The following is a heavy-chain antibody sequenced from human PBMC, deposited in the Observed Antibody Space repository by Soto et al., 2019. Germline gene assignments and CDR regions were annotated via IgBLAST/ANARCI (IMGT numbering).Heavy chain of an antibody. CDR1: GFTFSSYG. V-gene: IGHV3-33*01. CDR3: ARDKGRDGGPYYYYYYGMDV. D-gene: IGHD4-17*01. Sequence: QVQLVESGGGVVQPGRSLRLSCAASGFTFSSYGMHWVRQAPGKGLEWVAVIWYDGSNKYYADSVKGRFTISRDNPKNTLYLQMNSLRAEDTAVYYCARDKGRDGGPYYYYYYGMDVWGQGTTVTVSS. CDR2: IWYDGSNK. J-gene: IGHJ6*02.